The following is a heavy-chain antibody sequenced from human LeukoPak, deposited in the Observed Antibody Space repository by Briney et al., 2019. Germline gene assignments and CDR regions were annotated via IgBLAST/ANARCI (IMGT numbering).Heavy chain of an antibody. V-gene: IGHV1-8*01. CDR1: GYTFTSYD. Sequence: ASVKVSCKASGYTFTSYDINWVRQATGQGLEWMGWMNPNSGNTGYAQKFQGRVTMTRNTSISSAYMELSSLRSDDTAVYYCARDGSVESGHYYFDFWGQGTLVTVSS. CDR2: MNPNSGNT. J-gene: IGHJ4*02. D-gene: IGHD3-10*01. CDR3: ARDGSVESGHYYFDF.